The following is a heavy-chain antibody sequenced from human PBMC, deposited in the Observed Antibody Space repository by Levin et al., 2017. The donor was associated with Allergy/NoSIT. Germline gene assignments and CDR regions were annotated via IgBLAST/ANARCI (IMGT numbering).Heavy chain of an antibody. CDR2: IYYSGST. V-gene: IGHV4-39*01. Sequence: SETLSLTCTVSGGSISSSSYYWGWIRQPPGKGLEWIGTIYYSGSTYYNPSLKSRVTISVDTSKNQFSLKLSSVTAADTAVYYCARWTDYDICTGERYYFDYWGQGTLVTVSS. CDR1: GGSISSSSYY. CDR3: ARWTDYDICTGERYYFDY. D-gene: IGHD3-9*01. J-gene: IGHJ4*02.